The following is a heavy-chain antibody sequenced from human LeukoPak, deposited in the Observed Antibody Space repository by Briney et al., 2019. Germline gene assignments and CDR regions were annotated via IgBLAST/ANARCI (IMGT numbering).Heavy chain of an antibody. Sequence: PGGSLRLSCAASGFTFSNYAMNWVRQAPGKGMEWVSSTTGNGSSTYHADSVKGRFTISRDNSKDTVFLQMNSLRADDTAVYYCAKGSLGYCSGIVCYPFDSWGQGTLVTVSS. CDR3: AKGSLGYCSGIVCYPFDS. V-gene: IGHV3-23*01. CDR1: GFTFSNYA. D-gene: IGHD2-15*01. CDR2: TTGNGSST. J-gene: IGHJ4*02.